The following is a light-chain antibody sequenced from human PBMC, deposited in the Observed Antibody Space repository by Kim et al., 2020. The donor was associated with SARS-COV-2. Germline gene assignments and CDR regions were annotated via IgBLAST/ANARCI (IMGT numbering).Light chain of an antibody. CDR2: GVT. CDR1: SSDVGGYNY. V-gene: IGLV2-11*03. CDR3: CSYAGSSSLV. Sequence: GQSVTISCPETSSDVGGYNYVSWSQQHPGKAPNLMTYGVTERPSGVPDRFSGSKSGNTASLTISGLQAEDEADYYCCSYAGSSSLVFGGGTKVTVL. J-gene: IGLJ3*02.